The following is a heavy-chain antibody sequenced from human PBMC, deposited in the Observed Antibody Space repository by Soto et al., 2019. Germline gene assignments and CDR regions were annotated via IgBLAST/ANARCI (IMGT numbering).Heavy chain of an antibody. Sequence: RGESLKISCKGSGYSFTSYWIGWVRQMPGKGLEWMGIIYPGDSDTRYSPSFQGQVTISADKSISTAYLQWSSLKASDTAMYYCASLNYYDSSGYGPDAFDLWGQGTMVTVSS. J-gene: IGHJ3*01. CDR1: GYSFTSYW. V-gene: IGHV5-51*01. CDR3: ASLNYYDSSGYGPDAFDL. D-gene: IGHD3-22*01. CDR2: IYPGDSDT.